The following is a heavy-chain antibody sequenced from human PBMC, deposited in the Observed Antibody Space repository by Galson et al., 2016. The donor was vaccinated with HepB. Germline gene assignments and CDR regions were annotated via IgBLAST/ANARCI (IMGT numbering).Heavy chain of an antibody. J-gene: IGHJ5*02. CDR2: IYHSGNT. V-gene: IGHV4-39*01. D-gene: IGHD5-24*01. Sequence: SETLSLTCTVSGGSIRGSIYYWGWIRQPPGKGLEWIGSIYHSGNTYYSPSLSPSLKSRVTISVDTSNNQFSLKLRSVTAADRAVYYCARHGETWLLQSPFDPWGQGTLVTVSS. CDR1: GGSIRGSIYY. CDR3: ARHGETWLLQSPFDP.